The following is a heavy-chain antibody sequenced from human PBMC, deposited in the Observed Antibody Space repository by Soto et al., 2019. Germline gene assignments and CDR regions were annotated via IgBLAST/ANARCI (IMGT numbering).Heavy chain of an antibody. J-gene: IGHJ6*02. CDR1: GFTFTSSA. D-gene: IGHD3-10*01. CDR3: AAGPTAPITMVRGVVSAAYYYCDMYV. CDR2: IVVGSGNT. Sequence: QMQLVQSGPEVKKPGTSVKVSCKASGFTFTSSAMQWVRQARGPRLEWLGWIVVGSGNTNYAQKFQERVTITRDMSTITDCMEQSSLGSEDPAVYYRAAGPTAPITMVRGVVSAAYYYCDMYVWGQGTKVTVSS. V-gene: IGHV1-58*02.